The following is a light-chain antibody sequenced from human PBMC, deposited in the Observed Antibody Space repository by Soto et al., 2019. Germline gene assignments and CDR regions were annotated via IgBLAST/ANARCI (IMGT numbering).Light chain of an antibody. Sequence: QSVLTQPPSASGSPGQSVTISCTGTSSDVGAYDYVSWYQQHPGKAPKLMIYEINKRPSGVPDRFSGSKSGNTASLTVSGLQAEDEAHHYCSSFAGSNTFPYVFGTGTKVTVL. CDR2: EIN. J-gene: IGLJ1*01. CDR3: SSFAGSNTFPYV. CDR1: SSDVGAYDY. V-gene: IGLV2-8*01.